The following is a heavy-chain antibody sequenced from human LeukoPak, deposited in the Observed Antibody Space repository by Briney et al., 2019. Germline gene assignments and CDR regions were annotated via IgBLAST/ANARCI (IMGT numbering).Heavy chain of an antibody. D-gene: IGHD6-6*01. Sequence: GGSLRLSCAASEFSVGSNYMTWVRQAPGKGLEWVSAISGSGGSTYYADSVKGRFTISRDNSKNTLYLQMNSLRAEDTAVYYCAREYSSSSRDFDYWGQGTLVTVSS. CDR3: AREYSSSSRDFDY. CDR1: EFSVGSNY. J-gene: IGHJ4*02. V-gene: IGHV3-23*01. CDR2: ISGSGGST.